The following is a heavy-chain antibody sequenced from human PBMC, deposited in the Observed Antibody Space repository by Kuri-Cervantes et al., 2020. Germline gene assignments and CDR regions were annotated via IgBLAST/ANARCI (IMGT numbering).Heavy chain of an antibody. V-gene: IGHV3-30-3*01. Sequence: LSLTCAASGFTFSSYAMHWVRQAPGKGLGWVAVISYDGSNKYYADSVKGRFTISRDNSKNTLYLQMNRLRAEDTAVYYCAKDHSSSWYYFDYWGQGTLVTVSS. CDR1: GFTFSSYA. D-gene: IGHD6-13*01. CDR3: AKDHSSSWYYFDY. J-gene: IGHJ4*02. CDR2: ISYDGSNK.